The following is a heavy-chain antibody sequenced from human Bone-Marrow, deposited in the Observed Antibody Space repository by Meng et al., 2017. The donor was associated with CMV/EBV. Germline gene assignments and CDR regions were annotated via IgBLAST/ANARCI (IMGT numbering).Heavy chain of an antibody. V-gene: IGHV4-34*01. CDR2: INHSGST. CDR1: VGSFSGYH. J-gene: IGHJ5*02. Sequence: SETLSLTCAVNVGSFSGYHWTWIRQSPGKGLEWIGEINHSGSTNYNPSLRSRVIISVETSKNQFSLKLSCVTAADTAIYYCARGGFGWNSNRWNKWFDPGGQGNLVNVAS. D-gene: IGHD6-13*01. CDR3: ARGGFGWNSNRWNKWFDP.